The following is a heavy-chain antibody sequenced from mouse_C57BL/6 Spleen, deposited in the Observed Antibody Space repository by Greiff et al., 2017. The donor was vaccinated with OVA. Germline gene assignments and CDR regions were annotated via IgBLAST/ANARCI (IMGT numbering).Heavy chain of an antibody. CDR3: ARKCITTVVAEYYFDY. J-gene: IGHJ2*01. V-gene: IGHV2-2*01. CDR1: GFSLTSYG. CDR2: IWSGGST. D-gene: IGHD1-1*01. Sequence: VKLVESGPGLVQPSQSLSITCTVSGFSLTSYGVHWVRQSPGKGLEWLGVIWSGGSTDYNAAFISRLSISKDNSKSQVFFKMNSLQADDTAIYYCARKCITTVVAEYYFDYWGQGTTLTVSS.